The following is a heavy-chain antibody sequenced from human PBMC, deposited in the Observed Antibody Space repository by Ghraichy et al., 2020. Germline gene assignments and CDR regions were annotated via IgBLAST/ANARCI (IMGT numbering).Heavy chain of an antibody. CDR1: GFTFSSNS. CDR3: GKESPLCGGGCNSLLDY. V-gene: IGHV3-23*01. Sequence: GESLRLSCAASGFTFSSNSMSWVRQAPGKGLEWVSVISGSGGITHYADSVKGRFTISRDNSKNTVFLQMNSLRAEDTAVYYCGKESPLCGGGCNSLLDYWGQGNLVTVSS. J-gene: IGHJ4*02. D-gene: IGHD2-15*01. CDR2: ISGSGGIT.